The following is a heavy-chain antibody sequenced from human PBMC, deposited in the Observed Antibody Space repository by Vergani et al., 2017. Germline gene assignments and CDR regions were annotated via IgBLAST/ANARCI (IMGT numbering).Heavy chain of an antibody. J-gene: IGHJ6*02. D-gene: IGHD3-10*01. CDR3: ARIGDMVGIWFGELSSYYGMDV. V-gene: IGHV4-34*01. CDR2: IYYSGST. CDR1: GGSFSGYY. Sequence: QVQLQQWGAGLLKPSETLSLTCAVYGGSFSGYYWSWIRQPPGKGLEWIGSIYYSGSTNYNPSLKSRVTISVDTSKNQFSLKLSSVTAADTAVYYCARIGDMVGIWFGELSSYYGMDVWGQGTTVTVSS.